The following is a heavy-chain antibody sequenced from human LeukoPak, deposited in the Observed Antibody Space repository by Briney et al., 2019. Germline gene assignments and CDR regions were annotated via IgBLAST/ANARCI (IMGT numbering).Heavy chain of an antibody. V-gene: IGHV3-21*01. CDR3: ASIDSGYDAFDI. J-gene: IGHJ3*02. CDR2: ISSSSSYI. CDR1: GFTFSSYA. D-gene: IGHD5-12*01. Sequence: PGGSLRLSCAASGFTFSSYAMSWVRQAPGKGLEWVSSISSSSSYIYYADSVKGRFTISRDNAKNSLYLQMNSLRAEDTAVYYCASIDSGYDAFDIWGQGTMVTVSS.